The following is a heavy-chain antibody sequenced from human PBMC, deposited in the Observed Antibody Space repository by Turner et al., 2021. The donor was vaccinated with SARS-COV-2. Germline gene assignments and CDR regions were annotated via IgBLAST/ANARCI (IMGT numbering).Heavy chain of an antibody. D-gene: IGHD1-1*01. CDR2: IYYSGST. J-gene: IGHJ4*02. Sequence: QLQLQESGPGLVKPSETLSLTCTVSGGSISSSSYYWGWIRQPPGKGLEWIGSIYYSGSTYYNPSLKSRVTISVDTSKNQFSLKLSSVTAADTAVYYCARLRPTQNLDYWGQGTLVTVSS. V-gene: IGHV4-39*01. CDR1: GGSISSSSYY. CDR3: ARLRPTQNLDY.